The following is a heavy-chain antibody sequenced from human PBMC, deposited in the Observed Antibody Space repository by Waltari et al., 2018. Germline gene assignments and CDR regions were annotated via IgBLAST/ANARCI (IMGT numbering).Heavy chain of an antibody. V-gene: IGHV1-2*06. CDR2: INPNSGGT. CDR1: GYTFTGYY. J-gene: IGHJ6*02. CDR3: AREGSGYDYNFYYYGMDV. D-gene: IGHD5-12*01. Sequence: QVQLVQSGAEVKKPGASVKVSCKASGYTFTGYYMHWVRQAPGQGLEWMGRINPNSGGTNYAQKFQGRVTMTRDTSISTAYMELSRLRSDDTAVYYCAREGSGYDYNFYYYGMDVWGQGTTVTVSS.